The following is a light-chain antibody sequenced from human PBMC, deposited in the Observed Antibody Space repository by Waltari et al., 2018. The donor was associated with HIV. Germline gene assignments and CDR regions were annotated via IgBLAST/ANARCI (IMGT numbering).Light chain of an antibody. CDR2: ADA. CDR1: TPNIGSST. V-gene: IGLV1-44*01. J-gene: IGLJ2*01. Sequence: QSVLTQPPSASGTPGQRVSISCSGSTPNIGSSTVTWYQQFSRAAPKLLIYADAQRPSGVPDRFSGSKSGTSASLVISGLQSEDEADYYCSTWDDRLNGVVFGGGTRLTVV. CDR3: STWDDRLNGVV.